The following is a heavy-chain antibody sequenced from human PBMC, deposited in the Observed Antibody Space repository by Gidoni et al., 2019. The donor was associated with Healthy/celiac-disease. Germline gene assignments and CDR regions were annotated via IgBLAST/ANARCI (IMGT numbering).Heavy chain of an antibody. Sequence: QVQLQESGPGLVKPSETLSLTCTVSGGSISSYYWSWIRQPPGKGLEWIGYIYYSGSTNYNPSLKSRVTISVDTSKNQFSLKLSSVTAADTAVYYCASTRSERLDYWGQGTLVTVSS. V-gene: IGHV4-59*01. CDR3: ASTRSERLDY. D-gene: IGHD2-15*01. CDR2: IYYSGST. CDR1: GGSISSYY. J-gene: IGHJ4*02.